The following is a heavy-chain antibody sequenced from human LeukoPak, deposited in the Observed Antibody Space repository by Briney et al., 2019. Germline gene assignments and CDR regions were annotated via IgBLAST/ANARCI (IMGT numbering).Heavy chain of an antibody. J-gene: IGHJ3*02. Sequence: ASVKVSCKASGGTFSSYAISWVRQAPGQGLEWMGRIIPILGIANYAQKFQGRVTITADISTSTAYMELSSLRSEDTAVYYCARVPVVAGAFDIWGQGTMVTVSS. CDR2: IIPILGIA. CDR3: ARVPVVAGAFDI. CDR1: GGTFSSYA. D-gene: IGHD2-2*01. V-gene: IGHV1-69*04.